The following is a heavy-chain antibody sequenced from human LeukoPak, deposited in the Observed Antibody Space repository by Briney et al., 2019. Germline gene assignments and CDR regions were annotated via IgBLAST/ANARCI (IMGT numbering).Heavy chain of an antibody. D-gene: IGHD6-19*01. V-gene: IGHV4-61*08. J-gene: IGHJ4*02. Sequence: SQTLSLTCTVSGGSISSGDYYWSWIRQPPGKGLEWIGYIYYSGSTNYNPSLKSRVTISVDTSKNQFSLKLSSVTAADTAVYYCARGSRWLVETFDYWGQGTLVTVSS. CDR3: ARGSRWLVETFDY. CDR1: GGSISSGDYY. CDR2: IYYSGST.